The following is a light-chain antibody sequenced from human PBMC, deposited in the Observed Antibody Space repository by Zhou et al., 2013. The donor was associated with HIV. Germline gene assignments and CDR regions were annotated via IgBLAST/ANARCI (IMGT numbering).Light chain of an antibody. Sequence: IQMTQSPYSLSASVGDRVTVTCRTRQDIGIFLNWYQQKPGEAPKLLIYGASNLESGVPPRFSGSGSRTVFTLTISSLQPEDFATYYCQQSYSTLGLTFGGGTKVEIK. J-gene: IGKJ4*01. CDR3: QQSYSTLGLT. CDR2: GAS. CDR1: QDIGIF. V-gene: IGKV1-39*01.